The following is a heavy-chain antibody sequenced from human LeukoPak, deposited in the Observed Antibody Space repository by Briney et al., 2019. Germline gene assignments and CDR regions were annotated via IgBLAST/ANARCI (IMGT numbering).Heavy chain of an antibody. CDR2: TSGSGGST. V-gene: IGHV3-23*01. CDR3: AKRATSRGYSGYDVPYFDY. CDR1: GFTFSSYA. D-gene: IGHD5-12*01. Sequence: GGSLRLSCAASGFTFSSYAMSWVRQAPGKGLEWVSATSGSGGSTCYADSVKGRFTISRDNSKNTLYLQMNSLRAEDTAVYYCAKRATSRGYSGYDVPYFDYWGQGTLVTVSS. J-gene: IGHJ4*02.